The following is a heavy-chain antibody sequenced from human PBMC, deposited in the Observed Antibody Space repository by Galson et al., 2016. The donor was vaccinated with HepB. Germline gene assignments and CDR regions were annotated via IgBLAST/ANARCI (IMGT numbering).Heavy chain of an antibody. CDR1: GGSISASSCS. J-gene: IGHJ4*02. D-gene: IGHD2-2*01. CDR2: LSYSGSA. V-gene: IGHV4-39*07. CDR3: ATVRAGCSSTSCYFDN. Sequence: SETLSLTCTVSGGSISASSCSWAWIRQPPGKGLEWIGSLSYSGSAFYNPSLKNRVTMSVDTSKNQFSLMSSVTAADTAVYYCATVRAGCSSTSCYFDNWGQGTLVTVSS.